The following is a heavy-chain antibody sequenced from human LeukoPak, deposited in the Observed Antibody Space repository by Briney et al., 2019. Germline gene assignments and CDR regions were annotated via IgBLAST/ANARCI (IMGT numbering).Heavy chain of an antibody. V-gene: IGHV3-15*01. D-gene: IGHD4-17*01. CDR2: IKSKTDGGTT. Sequence: GGSLRLSCAACGYTLSNAWMSWVRQAPGKGLEWVGRIKSKTDGGTTDYAAPVKGRFTISRDDSKNTLFLQMNSLKTEDTAVYFCTTGGYGVDNWGQGTLVTVSS. CDR3: TTGGYGVDN. CDR1: GYTLSNAW. J-gene: IGHJ4*02.